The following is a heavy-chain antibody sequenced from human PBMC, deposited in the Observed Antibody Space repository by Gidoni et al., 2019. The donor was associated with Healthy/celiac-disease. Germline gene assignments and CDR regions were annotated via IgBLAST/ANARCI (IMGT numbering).Heavy chain of an antibody. D-gene: IGHD2-2*01. Sequence: EVQLVESGGGLVKPGGSLRPSCAASGFTFSSYSMNWVRQAPGRGLEWVSSISSSGSTIYYADSVKGRFTISRDNAKNSLYLQMNSLRAEDTAVYYCARQEHQLLLNWFDPWGQGTLVTVSS. CDR3: ARQEHQLLLNWFDP. CDR1: GFTFSSYS. V-gene: IGHV3-21*01. J-gene: IGHJ5*02. CDR2: ISSSGSTI.